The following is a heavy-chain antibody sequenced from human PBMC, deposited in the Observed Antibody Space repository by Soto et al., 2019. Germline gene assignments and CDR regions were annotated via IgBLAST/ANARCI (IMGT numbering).Heavy chain of an antibody. CDR3: ASFRGPYGMDV. J-gene: IGHJ6*02. CDR1: GGTFSSYT. CDR2: IIPILGIA. D-gene: IGHD3-10*01. V-gene: IGHV1-69*02. Sequence: QVQLVQSGAEVKKPGSSVKVSCKASGGTFSSYTISWVRQAPGQGPEWMGRIIPILGIANYAQKLQGRVTITADNSTSTAYMELSSLGSEDTAVYYCASFRGPYGMDVWGQGTTVTVSS.